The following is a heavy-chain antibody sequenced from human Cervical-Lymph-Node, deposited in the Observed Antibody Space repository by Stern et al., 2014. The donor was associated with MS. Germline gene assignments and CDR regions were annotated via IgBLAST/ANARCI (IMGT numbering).Heavy chain of an antibody. CDR2: ITTNTGNP. V-gene: IGHV7-4-1*02. Sequence: MQLVESGSELKKPGASVKVSCKASGYTLISYAMNWVRQAPGQGLEWMGWITTNTGNPTYAQGFTGRFVCSLDTSVNTAYLQISSLKAEDTAVYYCARDFDPSYHYNAMDVWGQGTTVTVSS. CDR3: ARDFDPSYHYNAMDV. J-gene: IGHJ6*02. D-gene: IGHD3-9*01. CDR1: GYTLISYA.